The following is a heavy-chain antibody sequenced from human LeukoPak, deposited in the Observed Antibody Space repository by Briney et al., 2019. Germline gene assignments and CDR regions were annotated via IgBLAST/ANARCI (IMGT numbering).Heavy chain of an antibody. CDR1: GGSFSGYY. CDR2: IYYSGST. Sequence: KASETLSLTCGVYGGSFSGYYWSWIRQPPGKGLEWIGYIYYSGSTNYNPSLKSRVTISVDTSKNQFSLKLSSVTAADTAVYYCAREGHMYSSSWFDAFDIWGQGTMVTVSS. J-gene: IGHJ3*02. D-gene: IGHD6-13*01. V-gene: IGHV4-59*01. CDR3: AREGHMYSSSWFDAFDI.